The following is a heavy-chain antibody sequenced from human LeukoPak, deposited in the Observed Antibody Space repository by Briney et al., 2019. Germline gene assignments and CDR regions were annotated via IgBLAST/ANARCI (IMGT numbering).Heavy chain of an antibody. V-gene: IGHV3-48*03. CDR1: GFTFSSYQ. CDR2: ISSDDSIT. J-gene: IGHJ4*02. Sequence: GSLRLSRAASGFTFSSYQMNWIRQAPGKGLEGVSFISSDDSITYYADSVKGRFFISRDSAKNSLYLQMNSLRAEDTAIYYCARNGDGHFDYWGQGTLVTVSS. CDR3: ARNGDGHFDY. D-gene: IGHD3-10*01.